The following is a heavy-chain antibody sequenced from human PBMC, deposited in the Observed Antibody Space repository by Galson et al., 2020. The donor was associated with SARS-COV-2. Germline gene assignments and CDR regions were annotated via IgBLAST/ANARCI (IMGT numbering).Heavy chain of an antibody. D-gene: IGHD2-15*01. CDR2: IYVGESDS. V-gene: IGHV5-51*01. Sequence: GESLKISCQGSGYTFSNYWIAWVRQMPDNGLEWMGIIYVGESDSRYRPSMQGRVSISADKSISTAYLQLTNLKASDTAIYYCARLACATSSCHTGSSYFFDFWGQGTLVTVSS. CDR3: ARLACATSSCHTGSSYFFDF. CDR1: GYTFSNYW. J-gene: IGHJ4*02.